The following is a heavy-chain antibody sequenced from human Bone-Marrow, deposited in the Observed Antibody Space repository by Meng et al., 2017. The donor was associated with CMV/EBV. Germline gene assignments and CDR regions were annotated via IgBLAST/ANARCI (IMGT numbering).Heavy chain of an antibody. Sequence: ASVKVSCKASGYTFTSYYMHWVRQAPGQGLEWMGIINPSGGSTSYAQKFQGRVTMTRDTSTSTVYMELSSLKIEDTAVYYCTRWLPQKGYYFDYWGQGTLVTVSS. CDR3: TRWLPQKGYYFDY. D-gene: IGHD5-12*01. V-gene: IGHV1-46*03. CDR2: INPSGGST. CDR1: GYTFTSYY. J-gene: IGHJ4*02.